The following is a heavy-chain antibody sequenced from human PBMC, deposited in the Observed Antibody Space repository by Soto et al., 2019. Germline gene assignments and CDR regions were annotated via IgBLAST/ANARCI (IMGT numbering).Heavy chain of an antibody. J-gene: IGHJ4*02. V-gene: IGHV1-18*01. CDR1: GNTFASYG. Sequence: QVHLVQSGAEVKKPGASVRVSCKISGNTFASYGINWVRQAPGQGLEWMGWISVHNGQKNYAQSLQDRVTLTADTSTSTAYMELKTLRSDDTAVYYCAIRRVTLVRGIVTFDYWGQGTLVTVSS. D-gene: IGHD3-10*01. CDR2: ISVHNGQK. CDR3: AIRRVTLVRGIVTFDY.